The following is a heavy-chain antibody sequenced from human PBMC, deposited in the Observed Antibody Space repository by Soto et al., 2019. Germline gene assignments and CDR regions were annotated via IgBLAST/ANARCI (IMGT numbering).Heavy chain of an antibody. V-gene: IGHV1-69*01. CDR2: IIPIFGTA. CDR3: ARGQGVTPRVGYYYYGMDV. D-gene: IGHD2-15*01. J-gene: IGHJ6*02. CDR1: GGTFSSYA. Sequence: QVQLVQSGAEVKKPGSSVKGSCKASGGTFSSYAISWVRQAPGQGLEWMGGIIPIFGTAYYAQKFLGRVTITADESTSTAYMELSSLSSEDTAVYDCARGQGVTPRVGYYYYGMDVWGQGTTVTVSS.